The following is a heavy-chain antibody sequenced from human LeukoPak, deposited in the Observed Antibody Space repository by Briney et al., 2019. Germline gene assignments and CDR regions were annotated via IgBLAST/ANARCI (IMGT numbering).Heavy chain of an antibody. CDR3: ARSEGWLADFDY. Sequence: SETLSLTCTVSGGSISSYYWSWIRQPPGKGLEWIGYIYYSGSTNYNPSLKSRVTISVDTSKNQFSLKLSSVTAADTAVYYCARSEGWLADFDYWGQGTLVTVSS. CDR2: IYYSGST. J-gene: IGHJ4*02. CDR1: GGSISSYY. D-gene: IGHD6-19*01. V-gene: IGHV4-59*01.